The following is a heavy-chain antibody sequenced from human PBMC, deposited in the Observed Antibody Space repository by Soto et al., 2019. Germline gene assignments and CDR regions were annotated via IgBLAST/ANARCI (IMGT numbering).Heavy chain of an antibody. V-gene: IGHV3-30*03. D-gene: IGHD3-10*01. J-gene: IGHJ3*02. CDR3: ATPSGYYFGLGSHDEASDM. CDR2: ISKDGSKK. CDR1: GFMFSGFG. Sequence: GGSLRLSCAASGFMFSGFGMHWVRQAPCKGLQWVAGISKDGSKKYYGDSVKGRFTISRDNSRKTLYLQMNGLRAEDTAVYYCATPSGYYFGLGSHDEASDMWGQGTVVTVSS.